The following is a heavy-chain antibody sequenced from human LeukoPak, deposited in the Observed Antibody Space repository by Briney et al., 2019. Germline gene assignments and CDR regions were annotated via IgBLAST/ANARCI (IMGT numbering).Heavy chain of an antibody. Sequence: PGGSLRLSCAASGISFSSYVMNWVRQAPGKGLEWVSYISSSGSTIYYADSVKGRFTISRDNAKNSLYLQMNSLRAEDTAVYYCARAQEFESPIYYYGMDVWGQGTTVTVSS. CDR2: ISSSGSTI. J-gene: IGHJ6*02. D-gene: IGHD3-10*01. V-gene: IGHV3-48*03. CDR3: ARAQEFESPIYYYGMDV. CDR1: GISFSSYV.